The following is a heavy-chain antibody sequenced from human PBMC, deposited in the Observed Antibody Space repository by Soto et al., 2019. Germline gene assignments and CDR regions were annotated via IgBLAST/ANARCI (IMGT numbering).Heavy chain of an antibody. V-gene: IGHV1-2*04. CDR3: VREGVGPTYGWFDP. D-gene: IGHD2-8*01. CDR2: IHPHSGAT. J-gene: IGHJ5*02. Sequence: QVQLVQSGAEVKKPGASVKVSCEATGYTFTGNYLHWVRQAPGQGLEWMGWIHPHSGATKYAQKFQGWVTMTRDTSLSTAYLALSSLKSNDTAVYYCVREGVGPTYGWFDPWGQGTLVTVSS. CDR1: GYTFTGNY.